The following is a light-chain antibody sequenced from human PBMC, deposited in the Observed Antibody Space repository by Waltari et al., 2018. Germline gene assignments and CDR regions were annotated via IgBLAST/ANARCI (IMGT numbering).Light chain of an antibody. J-gene: IGKJ2*01. CDR1: QSLAFSDGKTY. V-gene: IGKV2-30*01. CDR3: MEGAQWYT. Sequence: DVVLTQSPLSLSVTLGQTASVSCRSSQSLAFSDGKTYLNWFHQRPGQSPMRLIYKVSYREYGVPVRISGSGSGTDFALKISRVEAEDVGVYYCMEGAQWYTFGQGTKLEIK. CDR2: KVS.